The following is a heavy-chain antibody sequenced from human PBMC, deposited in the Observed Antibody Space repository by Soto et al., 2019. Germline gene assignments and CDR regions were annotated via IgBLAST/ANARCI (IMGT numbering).Heavy chain of an antibody. Sequence: QVQLVQSGAEVKKPGSSVKVSCKASGGTFSSYAISWVRQAPGQGLEWMGWIIPIFGTANYAQKFQGRVTITADESTSTAYMELSSLRSEDTAVYYCARDQDIVVVPAAKDYYYYGMDVWGQGTTVTVSS. V-gene: IGHV1-69*01. J-gene: IGHJ6*02. CDR1: GGTFSSYA. CDR2: IIPIFGTA. CDR3: ARDQDIVVVPAAKDYYYYGMDV. D-gene: IGHD2-2*01.